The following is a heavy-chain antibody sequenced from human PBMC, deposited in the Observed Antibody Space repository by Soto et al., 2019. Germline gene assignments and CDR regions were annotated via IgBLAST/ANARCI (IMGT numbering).Heavy chain of an antibody. Sequence: GASVKVSCKASGYTFSDYYVHWVREAPGQGLEWMGWINPSSGGTIYTQRVQGRVTMTRDTSISTVYMELSRLTSDDTAVYYCAREIVVIGAPGYTWFDPWGQGALVTVSS. D-gene: IGHD2-15*01. CDR1: GYTFSDYY. V-gene: IGHV1-2*02. CDR3: AREIVVIGAPGYTWFDP. J-gene: IGHJ5*02. CDR2: INPSSGGT.